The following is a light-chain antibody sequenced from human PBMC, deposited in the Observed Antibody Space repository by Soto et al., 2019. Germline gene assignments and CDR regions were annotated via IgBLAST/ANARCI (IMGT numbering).Light chain of an antibody. Sequence: EIVLTPSPATLSLSPVERSTLSCTASQSVSSYLAWYQQKPGQAPRLLIYGASTRATGIPARFSGSGSGTEFTLTISSLEPEDFAFYSCQQRSNWPGTCGQGTKGDIK. V-gene: IGKV3-11*01. J-gene: IGKJ1*01. CDR1: QSVSSY. CDR2: GAS. CDR3: QQRSNWPGT.